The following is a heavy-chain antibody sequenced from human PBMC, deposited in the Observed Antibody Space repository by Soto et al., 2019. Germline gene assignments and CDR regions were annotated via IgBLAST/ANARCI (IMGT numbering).Heavy chain of an antibody. V-gene: IGHV3-48*02. Sequence: GGSLRLSCAASGFTFSSYSMNWVRQAPGKGLEWVSYISSSSTIYYADSVKGRFTISRDNAKNSLYLQMNSLRDEDTAVYYCAAAYCGGDCYFGDAFDIWGQGTMVTVSS. CDR2: ISSSSTI. CDR1: GFTFSSYS. J-gene: IGHJ3*02. CDR3: AAAYCGGDCYFGDAFDI. D-gene: IGHD2-21*02.